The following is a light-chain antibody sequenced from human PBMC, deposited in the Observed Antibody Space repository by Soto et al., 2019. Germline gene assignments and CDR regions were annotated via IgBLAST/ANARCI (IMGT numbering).Light chain of an antibody. J-gene: IGKJ5*01. CDR2: GAS. Sequence: EIVLTQSPGTLSLSPGERATLSCRASQSVSSSYLAWYQQKPGQAPRLLIYGASIRATGTPARFSGSGSGTEFTLTISSLQSEDFAVYYCQQYNNWPPITFGQGTRLEI. V-gene: IGKV3-15*01. CDR3: QQYNNWPPIT. CDR1: QSVSSSY.